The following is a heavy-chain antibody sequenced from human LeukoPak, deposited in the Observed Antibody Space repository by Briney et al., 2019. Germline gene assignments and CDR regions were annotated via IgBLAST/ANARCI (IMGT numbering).Heavy chain of an antibody. J-gene: IGHJ5*02. CDR1: GGSFSGYY. Sequence: SETLSLTCAVYGGSFSGYYWSWIRQPPGKGLEWIGEINHSGSTNYNPSLKSRVTISVDTSKNQFSLKLSSVTVADTAVYYCARGRRSLPLGFLEWSPTNWFDPWGQGTLVTVSS. D-gene: IGHD3-3*01. CDR2: INHSGST. CDR3: ARGRRSLPLGFLEWSPTNWFDP. V-gene: IGHV4-34*01.